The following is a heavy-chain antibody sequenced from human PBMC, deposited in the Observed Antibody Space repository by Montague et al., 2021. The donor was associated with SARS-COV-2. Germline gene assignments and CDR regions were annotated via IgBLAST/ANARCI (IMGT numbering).Heavy chain of an antibody. J-gene: IGHJ4*02. CDR2: ISYDGSNK. V-gene: IGHV3-30-3*01. CDR1: GFTFSSYA. Sequence: SLRLSCAASGFTFSSYAMHWVRQAPGKELEWVAVISYDGSNKYYADSVKGRFTISRDNSKNTLYLQMNSLRAEDTAVYYCEAPMVKDYWGQGTLVTVSS. D-gene: IGHD5-18*01. CDR3: EAPMVKDY.